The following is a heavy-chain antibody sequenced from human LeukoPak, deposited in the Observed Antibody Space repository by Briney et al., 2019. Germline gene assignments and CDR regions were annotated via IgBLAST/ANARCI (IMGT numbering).Heavy chain of an antibody. J-gene: IGHJ4*02. V-gene: IGHV3-53*01. CDR2: LYSDGNT. Sequence: GGSLRLSCAASGFTVITNDMTWVRQAPGKGLEWVSGLYSDGNTKYADSVQGRFTISRENSKNTLYLEMNSLSPDDTAVYYCARGVEPLAANTLAYWGQGTLVTVSS. D-gene: IGHD1-14*01. CDR1: GFTVITND. CDR3: ARGVEPLAANTLAY.